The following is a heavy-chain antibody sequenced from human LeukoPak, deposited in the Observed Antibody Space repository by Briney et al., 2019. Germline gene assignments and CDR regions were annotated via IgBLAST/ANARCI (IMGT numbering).Heavy chain of an antibody. CDR1: GFTVSSNY. CDR2: IYSDNT. V-gene: IGHV3-53*01. J-gene: IGHJ4*02. Sequence: GGSLRLSCAASGFTVSSNYMSWVRQAPGKGLEWVSFIYSDNTHYSDSVRGRFTISRDNSKNTLYLQMNSLRAEDTAVYYCARRAGAYSHPYDYWGQGTLVTVSS. CDR3: ARRAGAYSHPYDY. D-gene: IGHD4/OR15-4a*01.